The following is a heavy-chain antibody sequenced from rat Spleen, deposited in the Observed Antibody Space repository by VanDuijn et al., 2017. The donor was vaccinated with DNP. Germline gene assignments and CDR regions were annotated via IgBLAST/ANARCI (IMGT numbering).Heavy chain of an antibody. Sequence: EVQLVESGGGLVQPGRSLKLSCAASGFTFSNYDMAWVRQAPTKGLEWVASISPSGGSTYYRDSVKGRFTVSRDNAKSSLYLQMDSLRSEDTATYYCARHTTGITDYWGQGVMVTVSS. CDR1: GFTFSNYD. CDR2: ISPSGGST. J-gene: IGHJ2*01. D-gene: IGHD1-9*01. V-gene: IGHV5-25*01. CDR3: ARHTTGITDY.